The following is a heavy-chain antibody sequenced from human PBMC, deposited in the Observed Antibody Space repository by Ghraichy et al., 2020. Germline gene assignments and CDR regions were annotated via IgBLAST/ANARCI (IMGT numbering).Heavy chain of an antibody. Sequence: GGSLRLSCAASRFTFSGYWMSWVRQAPGKGLEWVANIKKDGSEKYYVDSVKGRFTISRDNAKNSLCLQMNSLRAEDTAVYYCARDLGSGWYFDYWGQGTLVTVSS. J-gene: IGHJ4*02. CDR2: IKKDGSEK. D-gene: IGHD6-19*01. V-gene: IGHV3-7*01. CDR1: RFTFSGYW. CDR3: ARDLGSGWYFDY.